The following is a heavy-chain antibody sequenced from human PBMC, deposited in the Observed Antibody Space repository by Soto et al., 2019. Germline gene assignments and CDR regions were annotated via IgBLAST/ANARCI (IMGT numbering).Heavy chain of an antibody. CDR1: GYSFKTYY. J-gene: IGHJ4*02. CDR3: ARFRGSWQSDL. Sequence: ASVKVSCKALGYSFKTYYINWVRQASGQGLEWMGWMNPNSGNTGYAQEFQGRVSMTRDTFIDTAYMELSSLTPDDTAVYYCARFRGSWQSDLWGQGTLVTVSS. V-gene: IGHV1-8*01. D-gene: IGHD3-10*01. CDR2: MNPNSGNT.